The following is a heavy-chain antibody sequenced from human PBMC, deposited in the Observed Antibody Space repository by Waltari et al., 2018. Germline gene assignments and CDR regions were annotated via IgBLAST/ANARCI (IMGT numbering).Heavy chain of an antibody. Sequence: EVHLVESGGGSVQPGGSLTLSCAGSVFTTYFWLHGVRQVPGKGLEWVSRIRSDGNLTDYADPGKGRFTLSRDTTKKMVYLQMNSLRAEDTAVYYCARLRRRDQYGAGSLRYWGQGALVNVSS. D-gene: IGHD3-10*01. J-gene: IGHJ4*02. CDR1: VFTTYFW. CDR3: ARLRRRDQYGAGSLRY. V-gene: IGHV3-74*01. CDR2: IRSDGNLT.